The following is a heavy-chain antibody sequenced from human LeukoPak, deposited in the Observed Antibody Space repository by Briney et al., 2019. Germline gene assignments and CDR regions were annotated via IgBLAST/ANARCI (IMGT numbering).Heavy chain of an antibody. Sequence: PSETLSLTCTVSGGSISSSSYYWGWIRQPPGKGLEWIGSIYYSGSTYYNPSLKSRVTISVDTSKNQFSLKLSSVTAADTAVYYCARDPSNYYDSSGGNDAFDIWGQGAMVTVSS. D-gene: IGHD3-22*01. CDR1: GGSISSSSYY. CDR3: ARDPSNYYDSSGGNDAFDI. V-gene: IGHV4-39*02. CDR2: IYYSGST. J-gene: IGHJ3*02.